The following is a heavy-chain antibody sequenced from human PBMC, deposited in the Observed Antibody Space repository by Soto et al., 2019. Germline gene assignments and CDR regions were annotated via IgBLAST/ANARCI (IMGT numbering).Heavy chain of an antibody. CDR3: ARGRCSGGSCYSDYYYGMDV. Sequence: GGSLRLSCAAYGFTFSSYWISWVRQAPGKGLEWVANIKQDGSEKYYVDSVKGRFTISRDNAKNSLYLQMNSLRAEDTAVYYCARGRCSGGSCYSDYYYGMDVWGQGTTVTVSS. J-gene: IGHJ6*02. V-gene: IGHV3-7*01. CDR2: IKQDGSEK. CDR1: GFTFSSYW. D-gene: IGHD2-15*01.